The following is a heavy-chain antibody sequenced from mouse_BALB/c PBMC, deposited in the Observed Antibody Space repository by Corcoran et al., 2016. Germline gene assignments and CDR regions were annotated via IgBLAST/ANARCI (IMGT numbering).Heavy chain of an antibody. D-gene: IGHD1-1*01. CDR2: ISYDGSN. CDR1: GYSITSGCY. CDR3: ARDYYGSSYFDY. Sequence: DVQLEEAGGGLVKLSQALSLTCSVTGYSITSGCYWNWIRQFPGNRLEWMGYISYDGSNNYNPSLKNRISITRDTSKNQFFLKLNSVTTEDTATYYCARDYYGSSYFDYCGQGTTLAVSS. J-gene: IGHJ2*01. V-gene: IGHV3-6*02.